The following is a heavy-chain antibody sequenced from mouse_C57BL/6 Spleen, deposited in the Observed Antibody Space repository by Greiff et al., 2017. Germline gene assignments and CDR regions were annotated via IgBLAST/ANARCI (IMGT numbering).Heavy chain of an antibody. V-gene: IGHV1-9*01. J-gene: IGHJ4*01. CDR3: ARRLFITTVEDAMDY. CDR2: ILPGSGST. D-gene: IGHD1-1*01. Sequence: LQQSGAELMKPGASVKLSCKATGYTFTGYWIEWVKQRPGHGLEWIGEILPGSGSTNYNEKFKGKATFTADTSSNTPYMQLSSLTTEDSAIYYCARRLFITTVEDAMDYWGQGTSVTVSS. CDR1: GYTFTGYW.